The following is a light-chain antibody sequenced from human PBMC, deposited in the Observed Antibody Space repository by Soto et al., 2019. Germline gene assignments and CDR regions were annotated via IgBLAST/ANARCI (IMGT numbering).Light chain of an antibody. CDR3: QQYGRSGT. J-gene: IGKJ2*02. Sequence: SVWTKTHGTLSLSPGERATLSCRASQSVSRTYLAWYQQKPVQAPRLLIYATSSRATGIPDRFSGSGSGTDFTLTISRLAPDDFAVYYCQQYGRSGTFG. V-gene: IGKV3-20*01. CDR1: QSVSRTY. CDR2: ATS.